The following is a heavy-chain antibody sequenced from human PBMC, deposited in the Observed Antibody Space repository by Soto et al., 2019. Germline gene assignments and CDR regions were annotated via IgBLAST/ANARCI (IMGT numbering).Heavy chain of an antibody. V-gene: IGHV6-1*01. CDR2: TYYASRWFY. Sequence: SQTLSLTCATSGDSVSSSGVAWNWIRQSPSRGQEWLGRTYYASRWFYEYGESVKSRITIDPDTSKNQFSLHVNPVTPEDTGLYYCARGRSSAFAYWGRGTLVTVSS. D-gene: IGHD1-26*01. CDR3: ARGRSSAFAY. CDR1: GDSVSSSGVA. J-gene: IGHJ4*01.